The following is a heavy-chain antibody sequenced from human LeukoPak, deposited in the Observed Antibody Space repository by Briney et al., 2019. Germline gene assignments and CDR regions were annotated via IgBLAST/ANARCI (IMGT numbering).Heavy chain of an antibody. Sequence: EASVKVSCKASGYTFTSYAMNWVRQAPGQGLEWMGWINTNTGNPTYAQGFTGRFVFSLDTSVSTAYLQISSLKAEDTAVYYCARGFEFRDFNYYYMDVWAKGPRSPSP. CDR1: GYTFTSYA. V-gene: IGHV7-4-1*02. D-gene: IGHD3-3*01. CDR2: INTNTGNP. CDR3: ARGFEFRDFNYYYMDV. J-gene: IGHJ6*03.